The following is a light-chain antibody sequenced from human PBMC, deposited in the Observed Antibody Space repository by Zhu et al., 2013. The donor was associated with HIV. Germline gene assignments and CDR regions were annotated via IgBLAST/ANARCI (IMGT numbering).Light chain of an antibody. CDR3: QQYYSTPLT. CDR1: QSVSSN. V-gene: IGKV3-15*01. J-gene: IGKJ4*01. CDR2: GAS. Sequence: EIVMTQSPATLSVSPGERATLSCRASQSVSSNLAWYQQKPGQAPRLLIYGASTRATGIPARFSGSGSGTEYTLTISSLQAEDVAVYYCQQYYSTPLTFGRRDRRWRSN.